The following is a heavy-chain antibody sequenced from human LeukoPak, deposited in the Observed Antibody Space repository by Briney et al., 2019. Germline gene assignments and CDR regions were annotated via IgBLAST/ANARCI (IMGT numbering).Heavy chain of an antibody. CDR2: INTDGRST. CDR1: GFTLSSYW. J-gene: IGHJ5*02. D-gene: IGHD2-15*01. V-gene: IGHV3-74*01. CDR3: ARVLGGSWDWFDP. Sequence: GGSLRLSCAASGFTLSSYWMHWVRQVPGKGLEWVSRINTDGRSTSYADSVKGRFTISRDNAMNTVYLQMNSLRAEDTAVYYCARVLGGSWDWFDPWGQGTLVTVSS.